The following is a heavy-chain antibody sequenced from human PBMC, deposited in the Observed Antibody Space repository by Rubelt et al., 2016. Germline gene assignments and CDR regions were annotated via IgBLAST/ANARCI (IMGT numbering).Heavy chain of an antibody. Sequence: GGSLRLSCAVSAFSFHDHYMSWFRQAPGKGLEWVSYISHTSSYIDYADSVKGRFAISRDNAKNSLYLQMNSLRAEDTAVYYCARGLMAAPTGYGMDVWGQGTTVTVSS. CDR3: ARGLMAAPTGYGMDV. CDR1: AFSFHDHY. CDR2: ISHTSSYI. V-gene: IGHV3-11*06. J-gene: IGHJ6*02. D-gene: IGHD2-15*01.